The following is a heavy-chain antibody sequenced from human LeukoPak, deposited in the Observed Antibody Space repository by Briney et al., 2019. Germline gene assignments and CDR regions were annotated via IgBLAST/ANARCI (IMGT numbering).Heavy chain of an antibody. D-gene: IGHD1-14*01. Sequence: PGGSLRLSRAASGFTFSDYYMSWIRQAPGKGLEWVSYISSSGSTIYHADSVKGRFTISRDNAKNSLYLQMNSLRAEDTAVYYCARIHNRRYYFDYWGQGTLVTVSS. V-gene: IGHV3-11*01. J-gene: IGHJ4*02. CDR3: ARIHNRRYYFDY. CDR2: ISSSGSTI. CDR1: GFTFSDYY.